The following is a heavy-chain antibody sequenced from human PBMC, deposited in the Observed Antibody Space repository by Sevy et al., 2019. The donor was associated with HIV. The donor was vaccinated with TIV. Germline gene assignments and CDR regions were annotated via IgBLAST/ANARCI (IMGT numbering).Heavy chain of an antibody. V-gene: IGHV3-53*01. CDR2: IYSGGST. CDR1: GFTVSSNY. J-gene: IGHJ3*02. Sequence: GGSLRLSCAASGFTVSSNYMSWVRQAPGKGLEWVSVIYSGGSTYYADSVKGRFTISRDNSKNTRYLQMNSLRAEDTAVYYCAGDWAVAGTGAFDIWGQGTMVTVSS. D-gene: IGHD6-19*01. CDR3: AGDWAVAGTGAFDI.